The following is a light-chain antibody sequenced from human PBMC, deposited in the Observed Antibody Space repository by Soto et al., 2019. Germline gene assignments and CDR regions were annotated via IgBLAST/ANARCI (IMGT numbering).Light chain of an antibody. CDR2: TAS. CDR3: QQLNGYPLT. CDR1: QGISSY. Sequence: DIQLTQSPSFLSASVGDRVTITCRASQGISSYLAWYQQKPGKAPNLLIYTASTLQSGVPSRFSGRRFGTEFNLTISSLQHEDFGTYYCQQLNGYPLTFGGGTKVEIK. J-gene: IGKJ4*01. V-gene: IGKV1-9*01.